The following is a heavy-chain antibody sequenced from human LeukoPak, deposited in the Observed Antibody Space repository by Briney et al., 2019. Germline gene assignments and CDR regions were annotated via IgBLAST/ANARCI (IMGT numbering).Heavy chain of an antibody. CDR3: ARGLYYYDSSGYFQTEYYFDY. D-gene: IGHD3-22*01. J-gene: IGHJ4*02. CDR1: GYTFTSYD. V-gene: IGHV1-8*01. Sequence: ASVKVSCKASGYTFTSYDINWVRQATGQGLEWMGWMSPNSGNTGYAQKFQGRVTMTRNTSISTAYMELSSLRSEDTAVYYCARGLYYYDSSGYFQTEYYFDYWGQETLVTVSS. CDR2: MSPNSGNT.